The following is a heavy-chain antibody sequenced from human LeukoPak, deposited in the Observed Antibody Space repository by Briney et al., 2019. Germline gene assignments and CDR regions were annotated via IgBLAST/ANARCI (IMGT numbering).Heavy chain of an antibody. CDR1: GFTFSSYA. D-gene: IGHD3-22*01. V-gene: IGHV3-23*01. J-gene: IGHJ6*02. CDR3: ARARPWDSSRSYYFGMDV. CDR2: ISGSGGAT. Sequence: GGSLILSCEASGFTFSSYAIRWVRQAPGTGLEWVSSISGSGGATYYADSVRGRFSISRDSSKNTVYLQMNSLRDEDTAVYYCARARPWDSSRSYYFGMDVWGHGTTVTVSS.